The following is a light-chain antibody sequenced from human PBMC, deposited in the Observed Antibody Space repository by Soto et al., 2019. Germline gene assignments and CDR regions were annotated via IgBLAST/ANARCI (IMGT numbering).Light chain of an antibody. CDR2: DTS. J-gene: IGKJ4*01. Sequence: PGERATLSCRASPSVSSYLAWYQQKPGQAPRLLIYDTSNRATGIPARFSGSGSGTDFTLTISSLEPEDFAVYYCQQRSNRPPLTFGGGTKVEIK. V-gene: IGKV3-11*01. CDR3: QQRSNRPPLT. CDR1: PSVSSY.